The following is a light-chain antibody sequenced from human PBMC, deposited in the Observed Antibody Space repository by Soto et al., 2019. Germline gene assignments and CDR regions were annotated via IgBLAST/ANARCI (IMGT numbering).Light chain of an antibody. V-gene: IGLV2-23*01. Sequence: QSALTQPASVSGSPGQSITISCTGTSSDVGSYNLVSWYQQHPGKAPKLMIYEGSKRPSGVSNRFSGSKSGNTASLTISGLQAEDEADYYCCSYAGSSKLGVFGGGTQRTVL. CDR2: EGS. J-gene: IGLJ2*01. CDR3: CSYAGSSKLGV. CDR1: SSDVGSYNL.